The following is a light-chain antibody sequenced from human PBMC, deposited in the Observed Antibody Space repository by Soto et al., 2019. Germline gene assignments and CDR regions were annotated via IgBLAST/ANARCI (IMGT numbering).Light chain of an antibody. CDR3: QQLNGSPWT. Sequence: AIQMTQSPSSLSASVGDSVTITCRASQDISNDLGWFQQKPGKAPNLLIYGASSVHRGVPSRFSGSGSGSDFTLTISSLQSEDFATYYCQQLNGSPWTFGQGTRVEIK. V-gene: IGKV1-6*01. J-gene: IGKJ1*01. CDR1: QDISND. CDR2: GAS.